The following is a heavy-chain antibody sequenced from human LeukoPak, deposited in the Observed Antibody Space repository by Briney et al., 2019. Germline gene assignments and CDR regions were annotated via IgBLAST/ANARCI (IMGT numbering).Heavy chain of an antibody. D-gene: IGHD3-10*01. V-gene: IGHV1-24*01. CDR2: FDPEDGET. Sequence: ASVKVSCKVSGYTLSELSMHWVRQAPGKGLEWMGGFDPEDGETIYAQKFQGRVTMTEDTSTDTAYMELSSLRSEDTAVYYCATDSRPITMVRGVTISYYYYMDVWGKGATVTVSS. CDR3: ATDSRPITMVRGVTISYYYYMDV. CDR1: GYTLSELS. J-gene: IGHJ6*03.